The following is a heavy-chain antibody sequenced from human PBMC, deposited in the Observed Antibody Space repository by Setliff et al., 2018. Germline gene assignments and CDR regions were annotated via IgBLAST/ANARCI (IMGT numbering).Heavy chain of an antibody. D-gene: IGHD2-15*01. CDR3: AKDRYCGGGSCLKDFEY. CDR1: RFTFSNYG. CDR2: IWNDGSTK. Sequence: PGGSLRLSCVASRFTFSNYGMHWVRQAPGKGLEWVALIWNDGSTKFYGDSVKGRFTISRDNSKNTLYLQMDTLRAEDTAVYYCAKDRYCGGGSCLKDFEYWGQGTLVTVSS. J-gene: IGHJ4*02. V-gene: IGHV3-33*06.